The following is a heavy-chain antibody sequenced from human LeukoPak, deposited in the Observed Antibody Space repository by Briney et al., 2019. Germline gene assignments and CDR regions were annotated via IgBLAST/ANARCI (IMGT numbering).Heavy chain of an antibody. CDR2: IYSDGST. Sequence: GGSLRLSCAASGFTVSRNYMSWVRQAPGKGLEWVSVIYSDGSTYYADSVKGRFTISRDKSKNTLYLQMNSLRAEDTAVYYCAKDYEGATPFAYWGQGTLVTV. D-gene: IGHD1-26*01. V-gene: IGHV3-66*01. CDR1: GFTVSRNY. CDR3: AKDYEGATPFAY. J-gene: IGHJ4*02.